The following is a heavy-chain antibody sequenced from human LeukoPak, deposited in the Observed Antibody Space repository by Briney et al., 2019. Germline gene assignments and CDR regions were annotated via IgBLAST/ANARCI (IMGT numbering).Heavy chain of an antibody. CDR1: GGPISSSSYY. Sequence: SETLSLTCTVSGGPISSSSYYWGWIRQPPGKGLEWIGSIYYSGSTYYNPSLKSRVTISVDTSKNQFSLKLSSVTAADTAVYYCARSYYDYVWGSYRLIGPFDYWGQGTLVTVSS. J-gene: IGHJ4*02. CDR2: IYYSGST. CDR3: ARSYYDYVWGSYRLIGPFDY. D-gene: IGHD3-16*02. V-gene: IGHV4-39*01.